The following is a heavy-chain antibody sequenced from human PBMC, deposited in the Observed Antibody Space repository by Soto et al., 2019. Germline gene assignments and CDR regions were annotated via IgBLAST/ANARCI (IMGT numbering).Heavy chain of an antibody. D-gene: IGHD5-18*01. V-gene: IGHV4-30-4*01. CDR3: ARGRYSYGLGGMDV. CDR2: IYYSGST. CDR1: GGSISSGDYY. J-gene: IGHJ6*02. Sequence: SETLSLTCTVSGGSISSGDYYWSWIRQPPGKGLEWIGYIYYSGSTYYNPSLKSRVTISVDTSENQFSLKLSSVTAADTAVYYCARGRYSYGLGGMDVWGQGTTVTVSS.